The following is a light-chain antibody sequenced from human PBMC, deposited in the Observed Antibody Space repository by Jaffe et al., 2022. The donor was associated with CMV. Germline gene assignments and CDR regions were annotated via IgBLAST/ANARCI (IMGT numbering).Light chain of an antibody. CDR1: SLTKCY. Sequence: SSELTQDPAVSVALGQTARITCHGDSLTKCYVNWYQQKAGQAPLLVIYGKDNRPSGVPYRISGSCSGNTASLTINGAQAEDEADYYCESRDNINNNLWVFGGGTKLTVL. CDR2: GKD. V-gene: IGLV3-19*01. CDR3: ESRDNINNNLWV. J-gene: IGLJ3*02.